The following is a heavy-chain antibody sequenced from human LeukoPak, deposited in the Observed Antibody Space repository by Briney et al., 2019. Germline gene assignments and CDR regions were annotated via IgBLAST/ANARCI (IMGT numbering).Heavy chain of an antibody. CDR1: GGSFTGYY. V-gene: IGHV4-34*01. CDR2: IKHDGST. J-gene: IGHJ4*02. Sequence: SETLSLTCAVYGGSFTGYYWSWIRQPPGKGLEWIGEIKHDGSTNYNPSLKSRVTMSLDTSKNQFFLNLNSVTAADTAVYYCARGYDYGGNSGKIDYWGQGTLVTVSS. D-gene: IGHD4-23*01. CDR3: ARGYDYGGNSGKIDY.